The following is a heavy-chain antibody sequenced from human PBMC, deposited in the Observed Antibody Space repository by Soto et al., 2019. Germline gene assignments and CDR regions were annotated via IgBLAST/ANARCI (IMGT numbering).Heavy chain of an antibody. D-gene: IGHD3-3*01. J-gene: IGHJ6*02. V-gene: IGHV3-30-3*01. CDR2: ISYDGSNK. Sequence: GGSLRLSCAASGFTFSRYAMHWVRQAPGKGLEWVAVISYDGSNKYYADSVKGRFTISRDNSKNTLYLQMNSLRAEDTAVYYCARRFLEWLSKHGMDGWGQGTTVTVSS. CDR3: ARRFLEWLSKHGMDG. CDR1: GFTFSRYA.